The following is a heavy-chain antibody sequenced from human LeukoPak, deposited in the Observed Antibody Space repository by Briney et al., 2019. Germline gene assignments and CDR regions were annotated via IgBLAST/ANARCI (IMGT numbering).Heavy chain of an antibody. V-gene: IGHV1-69*04. CDR1: GCTFISYA. D-gene: IGHD3-3*01. Sequence: ASVKVSCKASGCTFISYAISWVRQAPGQGLEWMGRIIPILGIANYAQKFQGRVTITADKSTSTAYMELSSLRSEDTAVYYCTFWSLRDNWFDPWGQGTLVTVSS. CDR3: TFWSLRDNWFDP. CDR2: IIPILGIA. J-gene: IGHJ5*02.